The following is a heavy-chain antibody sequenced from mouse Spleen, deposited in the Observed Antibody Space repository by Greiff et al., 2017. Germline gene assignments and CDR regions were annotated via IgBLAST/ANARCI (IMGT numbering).Heavy chain of an antibody. CDR2: INPNNGGT. Sequence: VQLQQSGPELVKPGASVKMSCKASGYTFTDYNMHWVKQSHGKSLEWIGYINPNNGGTSYNQKFKGKATLTVNKSSSTAYMELRSLTSEDSAVYYCARDHLLWLRYYAMDYWGQGTSVTVSS. J-gene: IGHJ4*01. CDR1: GYTFTDYN. CDR3: ARDHLLWLRYYAMDY. D-gene: IGHD2-2*01. V-gene: IGHV1-22*01.